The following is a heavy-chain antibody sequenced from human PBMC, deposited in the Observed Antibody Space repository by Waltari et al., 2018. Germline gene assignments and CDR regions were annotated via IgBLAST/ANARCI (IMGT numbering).Heavy chain of an antibody. V-gene: IGHV4-4*07. J-gene: IGHJ3*02. D-gene: IGHD3-3*01. CDR2: ISAGGPT. CDR1: GGSRSSYY. Sequence: QVQLQESGPGLVKPSETLSLTCSVSGGSRSSYYWSWIRQPAGRGVEWIGLISAGGPTTYNPSLNSRLTMSVDTSRNQFSLTLRFVTAADTAKYFCARERDFWSGYPDAFDIWGQGTQVTVSS. CDR3: ARERDFWSGYPDAFDI.